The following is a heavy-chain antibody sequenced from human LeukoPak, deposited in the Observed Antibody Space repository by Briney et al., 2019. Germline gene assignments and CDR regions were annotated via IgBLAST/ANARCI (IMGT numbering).Heavy chain of an antibody. J-gene: IGHJ4*02. Sequence: GGSLRLSCAASGFTFSSYEMNWVRQAPGKGLEWLSYITSGGSTIYYADSVKGRFTISRDNAKNSLYLQMNSLRAGDTAVYYCARSSNFDYWGRGTLVAVSS. CDR2: ITSGGSTI. CDR1: GFTFSSYE. D-gene: IGHD1-26*01. CDR3: ARSSNFDY. V-gene: IGHV3-48*03.